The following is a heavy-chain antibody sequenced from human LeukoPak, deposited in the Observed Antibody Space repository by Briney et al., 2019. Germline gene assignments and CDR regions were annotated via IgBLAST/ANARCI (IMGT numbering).Heavy chain of an antibody. CDR3: ARTGRGYSNNFPWDY. CDR1: GFTFSSYA. CDR2: ISYDGSNK. D-gene: IGHD4-11*01. J-gene: IGHJ4*02. V-gene: IGHV3-30-3*01. Sequence: GGSLRLSCAASGFTFSSYAMHWVRQAPGKGLEWVAVISYDGSNKYYADSVKGRFTISRDNSKNTLYLQMNSLRAEDTAVYYCARTGRGYSNNFPWDYWGQGTLVTVSS.